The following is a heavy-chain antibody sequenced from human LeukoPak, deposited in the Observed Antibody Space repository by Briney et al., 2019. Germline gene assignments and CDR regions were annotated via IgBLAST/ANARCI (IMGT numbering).Heavy chain of an antibody. J-gene: IGHJ3*02. CDR1: GFTFSSYS. D-gene: IGHD2-15*01. V-gene: IGHV3-21*01. CDR2: ISSSSSYI. CDR3: AREYCSGGSCYSDAFDI. Sequence: GGSLRLSCAASGFTFSSYSMNWVRQAPGKGLEWVSSISSSSSYIYYADSVKGRFTTSRDNAKNSLYLQMNSLRAEDTAVYYCAREYCSGGSCYSDAFDIWGQGTMVTVSS.